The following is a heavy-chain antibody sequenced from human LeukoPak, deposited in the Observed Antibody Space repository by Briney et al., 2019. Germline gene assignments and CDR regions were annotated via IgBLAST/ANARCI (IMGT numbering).Heavy chain of an antibody. CDR1: GFSFSSPG. Sequence: GGSLRLSCTASGFSFSSPGMNWVRQAPGKGLEWVSSIYGESTFKVYADSVKGRFTISRDNAKNSLYLQMDSLRAEDTAVYYCAKYQTATWTSDDSYDIWGQGTLVTVSS. CDR2: IYGESTFK. V-gene: IGHV3-21*01. J-gene: IGHJ3*02. D-gene: IGHD2-2*01. CDR3: AKYQTATWTSDDSYDI.